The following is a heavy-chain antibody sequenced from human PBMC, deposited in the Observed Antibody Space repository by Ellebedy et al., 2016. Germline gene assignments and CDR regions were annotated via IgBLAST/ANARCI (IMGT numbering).Heavy chain of an antibody. V-gene: IGHV1-18*01. CDR1: GYTFTSYG. J-gene: IGHJ1*01. CDR2: ISAYNGNT. D-gene: IGHD3-9*01. CDR3: ATDSNFDWLLSAEYFQH. Sequence: ASVKVSCKASGYTFTSYGISWVRQAPGQGLEWMGWISAYNGNTNYAQKLQGRVTMTTDTSTSTAYMELRSLRSEDTAVYYCATDSNFDWLLSAEYFQHWGQGTLVTVSS.